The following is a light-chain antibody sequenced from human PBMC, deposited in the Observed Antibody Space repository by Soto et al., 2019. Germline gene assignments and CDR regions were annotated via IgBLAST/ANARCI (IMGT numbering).Light chain of an antibody. CDR2: DAS. J-gene: IGKJ4*01. V-gene: IGKV3-11*01. Sequence: EIVLTHSPATLSFSPGERATLSCRASQSVSSYLAWYQQKPGHAPRLLIYDASNRATGIPARFSGSGSGTDFTLTISSLEPEDFAVYYCQQRSNWPPVTFGGGTKVDIK. CDR1: QSVSSY. CDR3: QQRSNWPPVT.